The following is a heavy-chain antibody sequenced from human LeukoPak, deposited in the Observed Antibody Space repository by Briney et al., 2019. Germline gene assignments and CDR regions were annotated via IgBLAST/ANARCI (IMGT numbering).Heavy chain of an antibody. Sequence: AGGSLRLSCAASGFTFSSYAMSWVRQAPGKGLEWVSTISGSGGSTYYADSVKGRFTISRDNSKNTLYLQINTLRAEDMAVYYCAKVVISWGPTSQDYWGQGTLVTVSS. CDR2: ISGSGGST. V-gene: IGHV3-23*01. CDR3: AKVVISWGPTSQDY. CDR1: GFTFSSYA. J-gene: IGHJ4*02. D-gene: IGHD6-13*01.